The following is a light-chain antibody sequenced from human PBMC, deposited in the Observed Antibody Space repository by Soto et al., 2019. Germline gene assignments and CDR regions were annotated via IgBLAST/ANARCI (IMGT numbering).Light chain of an antibody. V-gene: IGKV1-5*01. CDR3: QQYNSYRT. CDR2: DAS. CDR1: QSISSW. Sequence: DIQMAQRPSTLFAYVGDRVTITCRASQSISSWLAWYQQKPGKAPKLLIYDASSLESGVPSRFSGSGSGTEFTLTISSLQPDDFATYYCQQYNSYRTFGQGAKVDI. J-gene: IGKJ1*01.